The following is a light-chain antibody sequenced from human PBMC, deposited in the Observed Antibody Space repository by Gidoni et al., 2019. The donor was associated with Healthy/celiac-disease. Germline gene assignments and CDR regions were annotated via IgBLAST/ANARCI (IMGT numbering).Light chain of an antibody. J-gene: IGKJ1*01. Sequence: AIPIPQSPSSLSAFVGDRVPITCRASQGSRNDLGWYQQKQGKAPKLRIYAASSLQSGVPSRFSGSGSGTDFTLTISSLQPEDFETDYCLQDYNYTWTSGQGTKVEIK. CDR1: QGSRND. CDR2: AAS. CDR3: LQDYNYTWT. V-gene: IGKV1-6*01.